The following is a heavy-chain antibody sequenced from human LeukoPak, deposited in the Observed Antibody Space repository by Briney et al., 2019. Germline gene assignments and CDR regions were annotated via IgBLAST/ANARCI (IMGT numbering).Heavy chain of an antibody. V-gene: IGHV5-51*01. D-gene: IGHD1-26*01. CDR1: GYSFINYW. Sequence: GESLKISCKGSGYSFINYWIGWVRQMPGKGLEWMGVIYPGNSDARYSPSFQGQVTISAGKSINTAYLQWSSLKASDTAIYYCARLSGGSALRNDAFHIWGQGTMVTVSS. J-gene: IGHJ3*02. CDR2: IYPGNSDA. CDR3: ARLSGGSALRNDAFHI.